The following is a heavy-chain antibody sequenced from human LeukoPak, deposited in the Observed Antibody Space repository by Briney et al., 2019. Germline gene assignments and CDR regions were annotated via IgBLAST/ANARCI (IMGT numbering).Heavy chain of an antibody. J-gene: IGHJ3*02. CDR2: IYYSGST. V-gene: IGHV4-59*12. CDR1: AGSISSYY. CDR3: ARGLLLPLDAFDI. Sequence: PSETLSLTCTVSAGSISSYYWSWIRQPPGKGLEWIGYIYYSGSTNYNPSLKSRVTISVDTSKNQFSLKLSSVTAADTAVYYCARGLLLPLDAFDIWGQGTMVTVSS.